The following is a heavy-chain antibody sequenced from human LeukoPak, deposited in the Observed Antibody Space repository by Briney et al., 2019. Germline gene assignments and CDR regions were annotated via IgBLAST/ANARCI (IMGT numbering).Heavy chain of an antibody. CDR1: GGSISSYY. D-gene: IGHD3/OR15-3a*01. Sequence: PSETLSLTCTVSGGSISSYYWSWIRQPPGKGLEWIGYIYYSGSTNYNPSLKSRATISVDTSKNQFSLKLSSVAAADTAVYYCARARYHTEMTYFRTVYYFDYWGQGTLVTVSS. CDR2: IYYSGST. J-gene: IGHJ4*02. V-gene: IGHV4-59*01. CDR3: ARARYHTEMTYFRTVYYFDY.